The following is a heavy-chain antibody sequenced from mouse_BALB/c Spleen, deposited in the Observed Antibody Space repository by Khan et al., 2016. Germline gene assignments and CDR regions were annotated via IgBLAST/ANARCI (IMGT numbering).Heavy chain of an antibody. Sequence: EVKLLESGGGLVQPGGSLKLSCAASGFDFSRYWMSWVRQAPGKGLEWIGEINPDSSTINYTPSLTDKFIISRDNAKNTLYLQMSIVRSEDTALDYGASNWDRGLAYWGQGTMVTVSA. CDR2: INPDSSTI. V-gene: IGHV4-1*02. CDR1: GFDFSRYW. D-gene: IGHD4-1*01. CDR3: ASNWDRGLAY. J-gene: IGHJ3*01.